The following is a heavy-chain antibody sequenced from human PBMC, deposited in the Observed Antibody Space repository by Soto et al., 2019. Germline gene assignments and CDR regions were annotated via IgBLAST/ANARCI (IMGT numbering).Heavy chain of an antibody. CDR1: GGTFSSYA. J-gene: IGHJ4*02. CDR2: IIPILGTA. D-gene: IGHD3-3*01. CDR3: ASSSSSHYDFWSGYTYYFDY. Sequence: SVKVSCKASGGTFSSYAISWVRQAPGQGLEWMGRIIPILGTANYAQKFQGRVTITADKSTSTAYMELSSLRSEGTAVYCCASSSSSHYDFWSGYTYYFDYWGQGTLVTVSS. V-gene: IGHV1-69*04.